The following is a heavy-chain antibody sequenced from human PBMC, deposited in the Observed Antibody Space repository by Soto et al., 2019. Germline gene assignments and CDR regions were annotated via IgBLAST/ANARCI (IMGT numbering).Heavy chain of an antibody. V-gene: IGHV3-33*01. CDR3: ARELIGIFDY. CDR1: GFTFSSYG. J-gene: IGHJ4*02. Sequence: QVQLVESGGGVVQPGRSLRLSCAASGFTFSSYGMHWVRQAPGKGLEWVAVIWYDGSNKYYADSVKGRFTISRDNSKNTLYLQMNSLRAEDTDVYYCARELIGIFDYWGQGTLVTVSS. CDR2: IWYDGSNK. D-gene: IGHD3-22*01.